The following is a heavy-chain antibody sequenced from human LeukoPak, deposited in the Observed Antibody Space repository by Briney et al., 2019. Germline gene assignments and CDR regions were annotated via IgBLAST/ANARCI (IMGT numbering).Heavy chain of an antibody. D-gene: IGHD6-19*01. J-gene: IGHJ4*02. CDR3: AKDETTGWYDY. CDR1: GFTFTRYD. CDR2: ISGSGGTT. Sequence: PGGSLRLSCAASGFTFTRYDVSWVRQAPGKGLEWVSAISGSGGTTYYADSVKGRFTISRDNSKNTVYLQMNSLRAEDTAVYYCAKDETTGWYDYWGQGTLVTVSS. V-gene: IGHV3-23*01.